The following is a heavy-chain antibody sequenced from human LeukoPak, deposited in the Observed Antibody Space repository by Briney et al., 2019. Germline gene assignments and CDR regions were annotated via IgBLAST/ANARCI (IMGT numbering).Heavy chain of an antibody. CDR3: ASPSSTYSSGYLY. Sequence: ASVKVSCKASGGTFSSYAISWVRQAPGQGLEWMGGIIPIFGTANYAQKFQGRVTITTDESTSTASMELSSLRSEDTAVYYCASPSSTYSSGYLYWGQGTLVTVSS. V-gene: IGHV1-69*05. CDR2: IIPIFGTA. CDR1: GGTFSSYA. D-gene: IGHD3-22*01. J-gene: IGHJ4*02.